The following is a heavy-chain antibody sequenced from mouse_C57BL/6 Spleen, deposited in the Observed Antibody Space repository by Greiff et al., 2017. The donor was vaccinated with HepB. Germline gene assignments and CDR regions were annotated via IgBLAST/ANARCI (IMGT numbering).Heavy chain of an antibody. V-gene: IGHV1-7*01. CDR1: GYTFTSYW. Sequence: QVQLQQSGAELAKPGASVKLSCKASGYTFTSYWMHWVKPRPGQGLEWIGYINPSSGYTKYNQKFKDTATLTADKSSSTAYMQLSSLTYEDSAVYYCASDTTEAYWGQGTLVTVSA. D-gene: IGHD1-1*01. CDR2: INPSSGYT. J-gene: IGHJ3*01. CDR3: ASDTTEAY.